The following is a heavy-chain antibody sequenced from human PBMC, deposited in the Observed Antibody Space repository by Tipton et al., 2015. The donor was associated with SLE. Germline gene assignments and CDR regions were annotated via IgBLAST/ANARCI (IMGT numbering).Heavy chain of an antibody. V-gene: IGHV3-43*01. CDR3: AAPNYDFWSGYAPFDY. D-gene: IGHD3-3*01. CDR1: GFTFDDYT. CDR2: ISRDGGST. Sequence: SLRLSCAASGFTFDDYTMHWVRQAPGKGLEWVSLISRDGGSTYYADSVKGRFTISRDNSKNSLYLQMNSLRTEDTALYYCAAPNYDFWSGYAPFDYWGQGTLVTVSS. J-gene: IGHJ4*02.